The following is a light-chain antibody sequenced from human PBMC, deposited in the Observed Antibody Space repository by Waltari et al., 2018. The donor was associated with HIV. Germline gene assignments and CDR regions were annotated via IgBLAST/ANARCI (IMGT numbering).Light chain of an antibody. J-gene: IGLJ1*01. CDR2: SNN. V-gene: IGLV1-44*01. Sequence: QSVLTLPPSASGTPGQRVTISCSGTTSNIGRNTVNCYQQLPGTAPKLLIYSNNQRPSGVPDRFSGSKSGTSASLAISGLQSEDEADYYCAAWDDSLNGPYVFGTGTQVTVL. CDR3: AAWDDSLNGPYV. CDR1: TSNIGRNT.